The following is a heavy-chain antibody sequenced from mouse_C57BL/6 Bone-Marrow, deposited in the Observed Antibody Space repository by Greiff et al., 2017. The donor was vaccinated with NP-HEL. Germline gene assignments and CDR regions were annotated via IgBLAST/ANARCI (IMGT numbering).Heavy chain of an antibody. Sequence: EVQLVESGPELVKPGASVKISCKASGYSFTGYYMNWVKQSPEKSLEWIGEINPSTGGTTYNQKFKAKATLTVDKSSSTAYMQLKSLTSEDSAVYYCARGYAMDYWGQGTSVTVSS. CDR1: GYSFTGYY. J-gene: IGHJ4*01. CDR3: ARGYAMDY. V-gene: IGHV1-42*01. CDR2: INPSTGGT.